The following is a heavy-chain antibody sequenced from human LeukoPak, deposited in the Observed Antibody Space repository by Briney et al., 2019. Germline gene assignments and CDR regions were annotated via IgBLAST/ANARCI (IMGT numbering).Heavy chain of an antibody. D-gene: IGHD6-13*01. CDR3: ARMRPPLLAAAGTGFDY. J-gene: IGHJ4*02. CDR1: GYTFTSYG. CDR2: ISAYNGNT. Sequence: ASVKVSCKASGYTFTSYGISWVRQAPGQGLEWMGWISAYNGNTNYAQKLQGRVTMTTDTSTSTAYMELRSLRSDDTAVYYCARMRPPLLAAAGTGFDYWGQGTLVTVSS. V-gene: IGHV1-18*01.